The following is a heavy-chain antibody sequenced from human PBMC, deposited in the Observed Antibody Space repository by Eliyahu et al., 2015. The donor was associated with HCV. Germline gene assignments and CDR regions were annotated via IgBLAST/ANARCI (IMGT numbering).Heavy chain of an antibody. J-gene: IGHJ5*02. CDR2: VYFTGTT. Sequence: QVQLQESGPGLVKPSETLSLTCSVSGDYISSNNNYWAWIRQSPEKGLEWIGSVYFTGTTSYNPSLKSRVSISKDTSRNHFSLNLNSVTAADTAIYYCARQVGRVWGSFSWFDPWGQGTLVTVSS. CDR1: GDYISSNNNY. CDR3: ARQVGRVWGSFSWFDP. V-gene: IGHV4-39*01. D-gene: IGHD3-16*01.